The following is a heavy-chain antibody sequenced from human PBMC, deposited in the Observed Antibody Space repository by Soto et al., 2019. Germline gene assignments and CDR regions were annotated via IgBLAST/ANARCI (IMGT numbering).Heavy chain of an antibody. J-gene: IGHJ4*02. V-gene: IGHV1-2*04. CDR3: ARAHCGGDCYSGVDY. CDR2: INPKSGGT. D-gene: IGHD2-21*02. Sequence: QVQLVQSGAEVKKPGASVKVSCKASGYTFTGYYMHWVRQAPGQGLEWMGWINPKSGGTNDAQKFQGWDTMTRDTSLSTAYMELSRLRSDDTAVYYCARAHCGGDCYSGVDYWGQGTLVTVSS. CDR1: GYTFTGYY.